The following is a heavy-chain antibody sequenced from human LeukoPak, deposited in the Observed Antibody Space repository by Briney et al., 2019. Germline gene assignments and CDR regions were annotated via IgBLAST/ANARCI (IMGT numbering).Heavy chain of an antibody. Sequence: AGGSLRLSCAASGFTFSSYYMTWVRLPPGKGLEWVANIKQDGSEKYYVDSVKGRFTISRDNGKNSLYLQMNSLRAEDTAVYYCARGHDILTGYGPLSFDPWGQGTLVTVSS. CDR3: ARGHDILTGYGPLSFDP. J-gene: IGHJ5*02. CDR1: GFTFSSYY. D-gene: IGHD3-9*01. CDR2: IKQDGSEK. V-gene: IGHV3-7*01.